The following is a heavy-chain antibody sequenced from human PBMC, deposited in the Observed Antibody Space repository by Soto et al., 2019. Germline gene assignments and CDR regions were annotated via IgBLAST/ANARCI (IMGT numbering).Heavy chain of an antibody. CDR2: TSYDGKNK. V-gene: IGHV3-30*04. D-gene: IGHD3-10*01. CDR3: ARDMGYSGSVQSPNIDYYYYGLDV. J-gene: IGHJ6*02. CDR1: GFTFSNYA. Sequence: QVQLVESGGGVVQPGRSLRLSCAASGFTFSNYAMHWVRQAPGKGLEWVAVTSYDGKNKYDADSVKGRFTISRDNSKNTLYLQMNSLRREDTAVYYCARDMGYSGSVQSPNIDYYYYGLDVWGQGTTVTVSS.